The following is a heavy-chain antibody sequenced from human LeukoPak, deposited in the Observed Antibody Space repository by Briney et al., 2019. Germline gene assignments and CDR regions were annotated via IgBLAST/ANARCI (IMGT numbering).Heavy chain of an antibody. CDR2: ISIDGGRT. J-gene: IGHJ6*03. CDR3: ARKGIGSSRYQNMDV. V-gene: IGHV3-23*01. Sequence: QPGGSLRFSCAASGFTFSSYAMSWVRQAPGKGPEWVSTISIDGGRTYYADSVKGRFTVSRDTSKNTLYLQMNSLRAEDTAVYYCARKGIGSSRYQNMDVWGKGTTVTVSS. CDR1: GFTFSSYA. D-gene: IGHD6-25*01.